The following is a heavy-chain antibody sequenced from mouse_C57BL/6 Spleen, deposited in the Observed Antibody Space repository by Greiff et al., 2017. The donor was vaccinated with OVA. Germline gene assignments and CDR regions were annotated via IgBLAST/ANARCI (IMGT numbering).Heavy chain of an antibody. CDR1: GYTFTSYD. V-gene: IGHV1-85*01. J-gene: IGHJ3*01. Sequence: VQRVESGPELVKPGASVKLSCKASGYTFTSYDINWVKQRPGQGLEWIGWIYPRDGSTKYNKKFKGKATLTVDTSSSTAYMELHSLTSEDSAVYFCAREGYSNYVWFAYWGQGTLVTVSA. D-gene: IGHD2-5*01. CDR2: IYPRDGST. CDR3: AREGYSNYVWFAY.